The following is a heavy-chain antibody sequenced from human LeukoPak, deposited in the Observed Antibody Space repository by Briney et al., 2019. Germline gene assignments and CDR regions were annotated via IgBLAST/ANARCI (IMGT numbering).Heavy chain of an antibody. Sequence: GGSLRLSCAASRFTFTRYWMSWVPQAPGQGLEWVANINQDGSEKYHVDSVKGRFTISRDNAKNSLYLQMNSLRAEDTAVYYCVWENNMDVWGKGTTVIVSS. CDR3: VWENNMDV. D-gene: IGHD1-26*01. V-gene: IGHV3-7*01. CDR1: RFTFTRYW. J-gene: IGHJ6*03. CDR2: INQDGSEK.